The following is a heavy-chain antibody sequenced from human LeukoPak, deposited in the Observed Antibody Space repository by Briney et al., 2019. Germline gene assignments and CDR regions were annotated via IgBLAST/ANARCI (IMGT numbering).Heavy chain of an antibody. D-gene: IGHD3-22*01. V-gene: IGHV1-8*01. CDR2: MNPNSGNT. Sequence: ASVKVSCKASGYTFTSHDINWVRQATGQGLEWMGWMNPNSGNTGYAQKFQGRVTMTRDTSINTAYMELHSLRSEDTAVYYCARDRTYYYDSSGLDYWGQGTLVTVSS. J-gene: IGHJ4*02. CDR1: GYTFTSHD. CDR3: ARDRTYYYDSSGLDY.